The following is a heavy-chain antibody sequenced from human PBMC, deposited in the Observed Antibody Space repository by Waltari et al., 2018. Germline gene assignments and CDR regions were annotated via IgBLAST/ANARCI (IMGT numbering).Heavy chain of an antibody. J-gene: IGHJ6*02. CDR1: GGSISSYY. V-gene: IGHV4-59*01. CDR2: IYYSGST. CDR3: ARLPMTTVTTTWYYYYYYGMDV. Sequence: QVQLQESGPGLVKPSETLSPPCTVSGGSISSYYWSWIRQPPGKGLEWIGYIYYSGSTNYNPSLKSRVTISVDTSKNQFSLKLSSVTAADTAVYYCARLPMTTVTTTWYYYYYYGMDVWGQGTTVTVSS. D-gene: IGHD4-17*01.